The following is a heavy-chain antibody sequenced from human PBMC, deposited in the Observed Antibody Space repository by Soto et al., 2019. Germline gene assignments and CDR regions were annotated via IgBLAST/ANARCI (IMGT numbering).Heavy chain of an antibody. CDR1: GGSISNYY. J-gene: IGHJ4*02. V-gene: IGHV4-59*08. CDR2: IYYGGST. CDR3: ARLILTGYRYTFDY. Sequence: QVQLQESGPGLVKPSETLSLTCTVSGGSISNYYWSWIRQSPGKGLEWIGYIYYGGSTNYNPSLKSRVTISVDTSKNQFSLMLSSVTAADTAVYYCARLILTGYRYTFDYWGQGALVTVSS. D-gene: IGHD3-9*01.